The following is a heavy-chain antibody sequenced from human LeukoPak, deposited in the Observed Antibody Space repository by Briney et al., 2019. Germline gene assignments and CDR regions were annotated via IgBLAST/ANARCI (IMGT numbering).Heavy chain of an antibody. V-gene: IGHV3-48*03. Sequence: GGSLRLSCAASGFTFSSYEMNWVRQAPGKGLEWVSYISSSGSTIYYADSVKGRFTISRDNAKNSLYLQMNSLRVEDTAFYYCARDELLHRNWFDPWGQGTLVTVSS. D-gene: IGHD3-22*01. J-gene: IGHJ5*02. CDR1: GFTFSSYE. CDR3: ARDELLHRNWFDP. CDR2: ISSSGSTI.